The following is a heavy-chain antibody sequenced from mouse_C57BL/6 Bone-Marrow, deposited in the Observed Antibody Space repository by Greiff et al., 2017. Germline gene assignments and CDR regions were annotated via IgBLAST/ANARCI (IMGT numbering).Heavy chain of an antibody. J-gene: IGHJ1*03. Sequence: QVQLQQSDAELVKPGASVKISCKASGYTFTDYTIHWMKQRPEQGLEWIGYIYPRDGSTNYNEKFKGKATLTADKSSSTAYMQLNSLTSEDSAVYVCARSYGNFYWYFDDWGTGTTVTVSS. CDR1: GYTFTDYT. CDR3: ARSYGNFYWYFDD. CDR2: IYPRDGST. D-gene: IGHD2-10*02. V-gene: IGHV1-78*01.